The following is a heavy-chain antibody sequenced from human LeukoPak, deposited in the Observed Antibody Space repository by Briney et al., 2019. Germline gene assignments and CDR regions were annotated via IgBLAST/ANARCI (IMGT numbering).Heavy chain of an antibody. CDR3: AKSFYGDYAYYYYYMDV. D-gene: IGHD4-17*01. J-gene: IGHJ6*03. CDR1: GITVSSNY. Sequence: GGSQRLSCAASGITVSSNYMSWVRQAPGKGLEWLSIIYSGGSTYYADSVKGRFTISRDNSKNSLYLQMNSLRAEDTALYYCAKSFYGDYAYYYYYMDVWGKGTTVTVSS. CDR2: IYSGGST. V-gene: IGHV3-53*05.